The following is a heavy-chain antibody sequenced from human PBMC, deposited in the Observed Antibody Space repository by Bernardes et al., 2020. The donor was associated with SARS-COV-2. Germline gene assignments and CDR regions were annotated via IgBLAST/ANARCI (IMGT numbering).Heavy chain of an antibody. V-gene: IGHV4-34*01. Sequence: SETLSLTCAVYGGSFSGYYWSWIRQPPGKGLEWIGEINHSGSTNYNPSLKSRVTISVDTSKNQFSLKLSSVTAADTAVYYCARPLTHLPSRLQNWYFDLWGRGTLVTVSS. CDR3: ARPLTHLPSRLQNWYFDL. J-gene: IGHJ2*01. D-gene: IGHD2-15*01. CDR1: GGSFSGYY. CDR2: INHSGST.